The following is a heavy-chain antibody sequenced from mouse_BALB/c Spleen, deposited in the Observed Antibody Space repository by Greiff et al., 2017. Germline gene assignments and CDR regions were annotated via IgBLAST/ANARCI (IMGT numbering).Heavy chain of an antibody. V-gene: IGHV4-2*02. D-gene: IGHD2-4*01. CDR1: GFDFSRYW. J-gene: IGHJ4*01. CDR3: ARLITTRAMDY. Sequence: EVQLQQSGGGLVQPGGSLNLSCAASGFDFSRYWMSWARQAPGKGQEWIGEINPGSSTINYTPSLKDKFIISRDNAKNTLYLQMSKVRSEDTALYYCARLITTRAMDYWGQGTSVTVSS. CDR2: INPGSSTI.